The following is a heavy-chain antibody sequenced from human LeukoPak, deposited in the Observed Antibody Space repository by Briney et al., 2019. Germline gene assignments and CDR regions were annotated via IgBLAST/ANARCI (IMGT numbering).Heavy chain of an antibody. CDR2: INHSGST. CDR3: ARGRTTVTRFDY. J-gene: IGHJ4*02. Sequence: PSETLSLTCAVYGGSFSGYYWSWIRQPPGKGLEWIGEINHSGSTNYNPSLKGRVTISVDTSKNQFSLKLSSVTAADTAVYYCARGRTTVTRFDYWGQGTLVTVSS. V-gene: IGHV4-34*01. CDR1: GGSFSGYY. D-gene: IGHD4-17*01.